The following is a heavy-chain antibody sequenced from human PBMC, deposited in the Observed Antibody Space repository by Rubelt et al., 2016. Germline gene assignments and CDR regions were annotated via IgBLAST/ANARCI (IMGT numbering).Heavy chain of an antibody. CDR2: INQDGSGK. CDR3: AKVVGTISFFDS. V-gene: IGHV3-7*01. CDR1: GFTFTTYW. J-gene: IGHJ4*02. Sequence: EVQLVESGGGLIQPGGSLRLACAASGFTFTTYWMSWVRQAPGKGLEWVAKINQDGSGKYYVDSVRGSITISRDNSKNTLYRQMNSLRAEATAVYYCAKVVGTISFFDSWGQGTLVSVSS. D-gene: IGHD1-1*01.